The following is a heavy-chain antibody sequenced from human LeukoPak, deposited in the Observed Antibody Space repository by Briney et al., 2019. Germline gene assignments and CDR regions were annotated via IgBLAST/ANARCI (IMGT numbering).Heavy chain of an antibody. D-gene: IGHD6-13*01. CDR1: GFTFSSYA. Sequence: SGGSLRLSCAASGFTFSSYAMSWVRQAPGKGLEWVSAISGSGGSTYYADSVKGRFTISRDNSKNTLYLQMNSLRAEDTAVYYCAKASIRRDIAAAAVDYWGQGTLVTVSS. CDR3: AKASIRRDIAAAAVDY. CDR2: ISGSGGST. J-gene: IGHJ4*02. V-gene: IGHV3-23*01.